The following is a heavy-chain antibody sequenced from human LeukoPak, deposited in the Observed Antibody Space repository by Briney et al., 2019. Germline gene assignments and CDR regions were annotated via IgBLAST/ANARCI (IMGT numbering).Heavy chain of an antibody. CDR2: IRYDGSNK. V-gene: IGHV3-30*02. CDR3: AKDPYGDQNFDY. CDR1: GFTFSSYG. D-gene: IGHD4-17*01. Sequence: QAGGSLRLSCAASGFTFSSYGMHWVRQAPGKGLEWVAFIRYDGSNKYYADSVKGRFTISRDNSKNTLYLQMNSLRAEDTAVYYCAKDPYGDQNFDYWGQGTLVTVSS. J-gene: IGHJ4*02.